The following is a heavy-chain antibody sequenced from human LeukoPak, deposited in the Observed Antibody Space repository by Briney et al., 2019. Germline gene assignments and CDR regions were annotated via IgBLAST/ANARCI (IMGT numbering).Heavy chain of an antibody. V-gene: IGHV3-23*01. D-gene: IGHD3-10*01. CDR2: ISGSGGST. Sequence: AGGSLRPSCAASGFTFSSYAMSWVRQAPGKGLEWVSAISGSGGSTYYADSVKGRFTISRDNSKNTLYLQMNSLRAEDTAVYYCAKDKQWLWFELDYWGQGTLVTVSS. CDR3: AKDKQWLWFELDY. J-gene: IGHJ4*02. CDR1: GFTFSSYA.